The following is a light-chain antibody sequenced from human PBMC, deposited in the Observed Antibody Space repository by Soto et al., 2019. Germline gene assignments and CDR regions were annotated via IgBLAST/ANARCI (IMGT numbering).Light chain of an antibody. CDR2: GAS. V-gene: IGKV3-20*01. CDR1: QSVSSSY. Sequence: EIVLTQSPGTLSLSPGERATLSCRASQSVSSSYLAWYQQKPGQAPRLLMYGASSRATGIPDRFSGSGSGTDFTLTISRLEPEDFAVYYCQQYGSSSWMFGQGTKVDTK. CDR3: QQYGSSSWM. J-gene: IGKJ1*01.